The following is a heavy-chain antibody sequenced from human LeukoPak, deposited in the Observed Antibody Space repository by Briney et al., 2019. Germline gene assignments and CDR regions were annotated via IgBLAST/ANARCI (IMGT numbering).Heavy chain of an antibody. CDR2: IIPIFGTA. CDR1: GGTFSSYG. J-gene: IGHJ5*02. D-gene: IGHD1-7*01. CDR3: ARAELELRFDWFDP. Sequence: GASVKVSCKASGGTFSSYGISWVRQAPGQGLEWMGGIIPIFGTANYAQKFQGRVTITADESTSTAYMELRSLRSDDTAVYYCARAELELRFDWFDPWGQGTLVTVSS. V-gene: IGHV1-69*13.